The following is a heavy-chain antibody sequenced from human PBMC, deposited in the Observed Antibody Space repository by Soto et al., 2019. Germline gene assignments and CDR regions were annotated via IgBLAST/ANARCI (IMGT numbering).Heavy chain of an antibody. CDR3: ARAQGYYDSSGYYRLDY. J-gene: IGHJ4*02. Sequence: SSETLSLTCAVYGGSFSGYYWSWIRQPPGKGLEWIGEINHSGSTNYNPSLKSRVTISVDTSKNQFSLKLSSVTAADTAVYYCARAQGYYDSSGYYRLDYWGQGTLVTVSS. CDR1: GGSFSGYY. V-gene: IGHV4-34*01. D-gene: IGHD3-22*01. CDR2: INHSGST.